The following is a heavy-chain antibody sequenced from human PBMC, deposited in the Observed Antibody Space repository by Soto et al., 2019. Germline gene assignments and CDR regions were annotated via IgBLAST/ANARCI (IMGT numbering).Heavy chain of an antibody. J-gene: IGHJ4*02. Sequence: EVQLVESGGDLVQPGGSLRLSCAASGFTFSNYWMSWVRQAPGKGLEWVANIKQDGSEKYYGDSVRGRFTISRDNARNSLYMQINSLRAEDTAVYYYARVVDSWSGYDCWGQGTLVTVSS. CDR3: ARVVDSWSGYDC. V-gene: IGHV3-7*01. CDR1: GFTFSNYW. CDR2: IKQDGSEK. D-gene: IGHD3-3*01.